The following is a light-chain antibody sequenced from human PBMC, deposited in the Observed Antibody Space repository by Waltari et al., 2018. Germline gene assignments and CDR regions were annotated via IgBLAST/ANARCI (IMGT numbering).Light chain of an antibody. Sequence: SYVLTQPPSVSVDPGKTARITCGGNNLGSKSLHWYQQKPGQAPVLVIYDDRDRPSGIPERFSGSNSGNAATLTISRAEAGDEAVYSCQVWDSTSDHYVIFGGGTKLTVL. J-gene: IGLJ2*01. V-gene: IGLV3-21*04. CDR2: DDR. CDR1: NLGSKS. CDR3: QVWDSTSDHYVI.